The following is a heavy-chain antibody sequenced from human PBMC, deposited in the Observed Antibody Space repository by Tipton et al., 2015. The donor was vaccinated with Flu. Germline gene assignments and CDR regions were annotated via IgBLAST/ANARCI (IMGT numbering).Heavy chain of an antibody. CDR3: ARGPQVPVWPYYYGMDV. Sequence: SLRLSCAASGFTVTSSYMSWVRQAPGKGLEWVSVIYGGGTTDYADSVKGRYTINRDKSKKALYLQMSSLRAEDTAVYYCARGPQVPVWPYYYGMDVWGQGTTVTVSS. CDR2: IYGGGTT. CDR1: GFTVTSSY. J-gene: IGHJ6*02. V-gene: IGHV3-53*01. D-gene: IGHD2-2*01.